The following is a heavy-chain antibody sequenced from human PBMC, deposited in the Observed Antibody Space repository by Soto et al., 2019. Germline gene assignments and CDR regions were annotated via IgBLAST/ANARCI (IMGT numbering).Heavy chain of an antibody. J-gene: IGHJ6*02. CDR3: ASPGVYYSMGV. CDR1: GGSFSGYY. D-gene: IGHD2-8*01. V-gene: IGHV4-34*01. Sequence: PSETLSLTCAVYGGSFSGYYWSRIRQPPGQGLEWIGEINHSGSTNYNPSLKSRVTISVDTSKNQFSLKLSSVTAADTAVYYCASPGVYYSMGVWGQGTTGRVSS. CDR2: INHSGST.